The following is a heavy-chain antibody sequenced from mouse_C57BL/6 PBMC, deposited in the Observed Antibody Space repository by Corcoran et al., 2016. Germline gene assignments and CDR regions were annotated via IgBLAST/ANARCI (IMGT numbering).Heavy chain of an antibody. J-gene: IGHJ4*01. CDR2: INPYNGGT. D-gene: IGHD3-1*01. CDR1: GYTFTDYD. Sequence: EVQLQQSGPVLVKPGASVKMSCKASGYTFTDYDMNWVMQSHGKSLEWIGGINPYNGGTSYNQKFKGKATLTVDKSSSTAYMELNSLTSEDSAVYYCARKHRGNMDYWGQGTSVTVSS. V-gene: IGHV1-19*01. CDR3: ARKHRGNMDY.